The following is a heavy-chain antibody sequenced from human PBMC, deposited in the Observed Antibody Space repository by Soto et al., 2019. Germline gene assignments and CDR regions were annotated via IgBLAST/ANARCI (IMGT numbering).Heavy chain of an antibody. CDR1: GFTFSIYG. Sequence: PGGSLRLSCAASGFTFSIYGMHWVRQAPGKGLEWVALISYDGSTKFYADSVKGRFTISRDNYKSTLNMEMNSLSAEDTAVYFCSKDAKKYHYYNQGMDVWGQGTTVTVSS. J-gene: IGHJ6*02. D-gene: IGHD2-2*01. CDR3: SKDAKKYHYYNQGMDV. V-gene: IGHV3-30*18. CDR2: ISYDGSTK.